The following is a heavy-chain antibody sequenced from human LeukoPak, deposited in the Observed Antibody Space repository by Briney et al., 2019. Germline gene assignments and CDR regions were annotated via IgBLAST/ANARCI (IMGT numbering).Heavy chain of an antibody. D-gene: IGHD3-9*01. CDR1: GGSISSSSYY. Sequence: PSETLSLTCTVSGGSISSSSYYWGWIRQPPGKGLEWIGSIYYSGSTYYNPSLKSRVTISVDTSKNQFSLKLSSVTAADTAVYYCASLSLRYFDWLPTHFDYWGQGTLVTVSS. J-gene: IGHJ4*02. CDR3: ASLSLRYFDWLPTHFDY. CDR2: IYYSGST. V-gene: IGHV4-39*07.